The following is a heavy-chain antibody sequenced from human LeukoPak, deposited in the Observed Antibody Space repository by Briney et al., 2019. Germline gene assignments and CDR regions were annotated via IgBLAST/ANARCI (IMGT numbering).Heavy chain of an antibody. Sequence: GGSLRLSCAASGFTFSSYGMHWVRQAPGKGLEWVAFIRYDGSNKYYADSVKGRFTISRDNSKNTLYLQMNSLRAEDTAVYYCAKDHNSWYTPHYFDYWGQGTLVTVSS. CDR3: AKDHNSWYTPHYFDY. J-gene: IGHJ4*02. CDR1: GFTFSSYG. CDR2: IRYDGSNK. D-gene: IGHD2-2*02. V-gene: IGHV3-30*02.